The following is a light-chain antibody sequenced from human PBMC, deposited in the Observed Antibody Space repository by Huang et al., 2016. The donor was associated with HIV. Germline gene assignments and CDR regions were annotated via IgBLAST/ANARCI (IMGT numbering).Light chain of an antibody. J-gene: IGKJ3*01. CDR2: AAS. V-gene: IGKV3-15*01. CDR1: QSLSRN. Sequence: EIVMTQSPATLSVSPGERATLSCRASQSLSRNFAAYQQNPGPGPRLLIYAASTRATGIPDRFSGSGYGTEVTLTISSLQSEDFAIYYCQQYNNFYSFGPGTKVDIK. CDR3: QQYNNFYS.